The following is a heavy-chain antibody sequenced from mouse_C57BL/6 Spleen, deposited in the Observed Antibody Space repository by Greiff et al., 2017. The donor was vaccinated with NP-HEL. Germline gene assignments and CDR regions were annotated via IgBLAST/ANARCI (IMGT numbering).Heavy chain of an antibody. CDR2: IDPSDSYT. CDR1: GYTFTSYW. CDR3: ARKGGYDYEYFDY. J-gene: IGHJ2*01. D-gene: IGHD2-4*01. V-gene: IGHV1-50*01. Sequence: QVQLQQPGAELVKPGASVKLSCKASGYTFTSYWMQWVKQRPGQGLEWIGEIDPSDSYTNYNQKFKGKATLTVDTSSSTAYMQLSSLTSEDSAVYYCARKGGYDYEYFDYWGQGTTLTVSS.